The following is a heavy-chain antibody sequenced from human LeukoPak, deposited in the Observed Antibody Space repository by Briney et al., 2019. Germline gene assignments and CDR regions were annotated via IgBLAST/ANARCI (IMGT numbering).Heavy chain of an antibody. D-gene: IGHD6-13*01. V-gene: IGHV3-7*01. CDR2: IKQDGSEK. J-gene: IGHJ4*02. CDR1: GFTFSSYG. Sequence: GGSLRLSCAASGFTFSSYGMHWVRQAPGKGLEWVANIKQDGSEKYYVDSVKGRFTISRDNAKNSLYLQMNSLRAEDTAVYYCAREETHSSSLYYFDYWGQGTLVTVSS. CDR3: AREETHSSSLYYFDY.